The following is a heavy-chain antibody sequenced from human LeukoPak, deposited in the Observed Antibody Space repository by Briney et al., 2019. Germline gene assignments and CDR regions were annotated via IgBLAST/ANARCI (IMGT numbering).Heavy chain of an antibody. CDR1: GYTFTSYY. V-gene: IGHV1-46*01. CDR3: ARDRRVIAAAGTSSPSTFGY. J-gene: IGHJ4*02. D-gene: IGHD6-13*01. Sequence: ASVKVSCKASGYTFTSYYMHWVRQAPGQGLEWTGIINPSGGSTSYAQKFQGRVTMTRDMSTSTVYMELSSLRSEDTAVYYCARDRRVIAAAGTSSPSTFGYWGQGTLVTVSS. CDR2: INPSGGST.